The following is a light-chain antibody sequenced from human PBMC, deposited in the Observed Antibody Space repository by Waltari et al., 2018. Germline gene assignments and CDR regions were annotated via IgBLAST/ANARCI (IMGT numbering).Light chain of an antibody. J-gene: IGLJ2*01. CDR1: SSHVGGYNY. Sequence: QSALTQPASVSGSPGQSITLTCTGDSSHVGGYNYVSWYQQQPGKAPRLMIYDFSIRPSGVSNRFSGSKSGNTASLTISGLQAEDEADYYCSSYSRTSTLVVFGGGTKLAVL. CDR3: SSYSRTSTLVV. CDR2: DFS. V-gene: IGLV2-14*03.